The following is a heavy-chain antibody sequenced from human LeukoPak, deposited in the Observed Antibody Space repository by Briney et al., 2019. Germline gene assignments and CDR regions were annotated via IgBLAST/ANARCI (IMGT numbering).Heavy chain of an antibody. V-gene: IGHV4-34*01. J-gene: IGHJ6*03. CDR1: GGSFSGYY. Sequence: SETLPLTCTVYGGSFSGYYWSWIRQPPGKGLEWIGEINNSGSTNYNPSLKSRVTISVDTSKNQFSLKLSSVTAADTAVYYCARGVATSDFWCGYQLIYYYYMDVWGKGTTVTVSS. CDR2: INNSGST. CDR3: ARGVATSDFWCGYQLIYYYYMDV. D-gene: IGHD3-3*01.